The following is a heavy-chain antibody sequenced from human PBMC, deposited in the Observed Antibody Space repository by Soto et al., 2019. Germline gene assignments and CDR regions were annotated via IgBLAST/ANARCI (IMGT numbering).Heavy chain of an antibody. CDR1: GASLRNDY. J-gene: IGHJ4*02. Sequence: SVTPSLTCPVSGASLRNDYWSWIRQPPGKELEWIGNISYSGYPHYTPSLKGRVTISADTSNNQFSLKLTSVTAADTAVYYCARHYSTDPFDCWGQGALVTVSS. D-gene: IGHD2-21*01. CDR3: ARHYSTDPFDC. CDR2: ISYSGYP. V-gene: IGHV4-59*08.